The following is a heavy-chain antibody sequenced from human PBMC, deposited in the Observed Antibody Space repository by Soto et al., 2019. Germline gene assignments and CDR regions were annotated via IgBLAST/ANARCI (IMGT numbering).Heavy chain of an antibody. CDR3: ASGKEDDSGDYNAFDI. V-gene: IGHV4-30-4*08. D-gene: IGHD4-17*01. J-gene: IGHJ3*02. CDR2: IYYSGTK. CDR1: GDSINNGDCY. Sequence: QVQLQESGPGLVKPSQTLSLTCTVSGDSINNGDCYWSWLRQLPGKGLEWIGYIYYSGTKYYNPSLKSRVSMSVDTSKNQFSLNLTSVTAADTAVYYCASGKEDDSGDYNAFDIWGQGTVVTVSS.